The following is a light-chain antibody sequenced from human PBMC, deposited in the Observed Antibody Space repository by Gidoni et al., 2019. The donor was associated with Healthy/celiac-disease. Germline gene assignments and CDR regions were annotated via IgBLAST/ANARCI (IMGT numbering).Light chain of an antibody. CDR2: EDS. CDR1: ALPNKY. J-gene: IGLJ1*01. CDR3: YSTDSSGNHGGV. V-gene: IGLV3-10*01. Sequence: SYELTQPPSVSVSPGQTARITCPGDALPNKYAYWYQQKSGQAPVLVIYEDSKRPAGIPERFSGSSSGTMATLTISGAQVEDEADYYCYSTDSSGNHGGVFGTGTKVTVL.